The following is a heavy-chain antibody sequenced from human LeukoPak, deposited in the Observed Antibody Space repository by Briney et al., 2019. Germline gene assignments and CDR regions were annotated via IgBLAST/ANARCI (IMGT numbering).Heavy chain of an antibody. Sequence: GRCLRLSRAAAGFAFSAHYMDWVRQAPGKWLEWVGRIRNKGNSYTTEYAASVKGRFTISRDDSKNSLYLQMNSLKNEDTAVYYCVGGGVHDYWGQGTLVIVSS. CDR3: VGGGVHDY. CDR2: IRNKGNSYTT. CDR1: GFAFSAHY. J-gene: IGHJ4*02. D-gene: IGHD1-26*01. V-gene: IGHV3-72*01.